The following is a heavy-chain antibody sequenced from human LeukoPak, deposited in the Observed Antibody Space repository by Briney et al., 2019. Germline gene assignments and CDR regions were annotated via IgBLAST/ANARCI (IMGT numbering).Heavy chain of an antibody. D-gene: IGHD4-17*01. CDR2: IYYSGST. CDR3: ARHKDWRMGDYEDY. J-gene: IGHJ4*02. CDR1: GGSISSGGYY. V-gene: IGHV4-31*03. Sequence: PSQTLSLTCTVSGGSISSGGYYWSWLRQHPGTGLEWIGYIYYSGSTYYNPSLKSRVTISVDTSKNQFSLKLNSVTAADTAVYYCARHKDWRMGDYEDYWGQGTLVTVSS.